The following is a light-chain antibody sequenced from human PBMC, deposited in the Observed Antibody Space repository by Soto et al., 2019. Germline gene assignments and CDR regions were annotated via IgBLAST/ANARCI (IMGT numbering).Light chain of an antibody. J-gene: IGKJ4*01. CDR2: GAS. V-gene: IGKV3-20*01. CDR3: QQDGSSPLT. CDR1: QSVSSSF. Sequence: EIGLTQSPGTLSLSPGERATLSCRASQSVSSSFLAWYQQKPGQAPRLLIYGASSSATGIPDRFSGSGSGTDFTLTISRLEPEDVAVYYCQQDGSSPLTFGGGTKVEIK.